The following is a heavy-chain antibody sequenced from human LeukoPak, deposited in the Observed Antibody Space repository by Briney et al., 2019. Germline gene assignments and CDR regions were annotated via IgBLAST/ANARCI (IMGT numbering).Heavy chain of an antibody. V-gene: IGHV1-2*02. CDR1: GYTFTGYY. J-gene: IGHJ4*02. CDR2: INPNSGGT. Sequence: ASVKVSCKASGYTFTGYYLHWVRQAPGQGLEWMGWINPNSGGTKYAQKFQGRVSMTRDTTISTVYMELSSLRSDDTAVYYCARDRRFYDSSGYFSFDYWGQGTLVTVSS. CDR3: ARDRRFYDSSGYFSFDY. D-gene: IGHD3-22*01.